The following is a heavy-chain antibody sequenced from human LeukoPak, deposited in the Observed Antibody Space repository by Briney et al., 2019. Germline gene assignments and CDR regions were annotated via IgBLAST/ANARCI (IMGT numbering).Heavy chain of an antibody. V-gene: IGHV1-2*02. CDR1: GYTFTGSY. D-gene: IGHD1/OR15-1a*01. CDR3: AREEQYRNYFDH. J-gene: IGHJ4*02. Sequence: ASVKVSCKASGYTFTGSYMHWVRQAPGQGLEWLACINPNSGDTNYAQKFQGRVTVTSDTSISTAYMELSGLTSDDTAVYFCAREEQYRNYFDHWGQGTLVTVSS. CDR2: INPNSGDT.